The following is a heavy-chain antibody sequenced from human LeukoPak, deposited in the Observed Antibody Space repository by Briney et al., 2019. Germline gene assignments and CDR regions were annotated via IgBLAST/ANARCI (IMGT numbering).Heavy chain of an antibody. J-gene: IGHJ4*02. Sequence: GESLKISCKSSGYSFTSYWIGCVRQMPGKGLEWMGIIYPRDSDTRYSPSLQGQVTISVDKSISTAYLQWSSLKASDTAIYYCARLTYTGSYLAPFDYWGQGTLVTVSS. CDR2: IYPRDSDT. CDR3: ARLTYTGSYLAPFDY. V-gene: IGHV5-51*01. D-gene: IGHD1-26*01. CDR1: GYSFTSYW.